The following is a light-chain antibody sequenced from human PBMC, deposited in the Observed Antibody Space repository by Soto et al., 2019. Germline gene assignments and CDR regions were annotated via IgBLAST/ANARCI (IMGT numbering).Light chain of an antibody. CDR1: SGHSSYA. V-gene: IGLV4-69*01. CDR3: QTWGTGIGV. CDR2: LNSDGSH. Sequence: QLVLTQSPSASASLGASVKLTCTLSSGHSSYAIAWHQQQPEKGPRYLMKLNSDGSHSKGDGIPDRFSGSSSGAERYLTISSLQSEDEADYYCQTWGTGIGVFGGVTKVTVL. J-gene: IGLJ2*01.